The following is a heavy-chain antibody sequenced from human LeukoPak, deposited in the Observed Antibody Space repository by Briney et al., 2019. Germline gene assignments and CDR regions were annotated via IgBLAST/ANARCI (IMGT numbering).Heavy chain of an antibody. CDR3: ARDLNWGFDY. D-gene: IGHD7-27*01. CDR2: INGDSGLI. CDR1: GFTFSDYA. V-gene: IGHV3-48*01. J-gene: IGHJ4*02. Sequence: HPGGSLRLSCAASGFTFSDYAMNWVRQAPMKGLEWVSHINGDSGLIDYAGSVRGRLTISRDNAQNSLYLQMNSLRAEDTAVYYCARDLNWGFDYWGQGILVTVSS.